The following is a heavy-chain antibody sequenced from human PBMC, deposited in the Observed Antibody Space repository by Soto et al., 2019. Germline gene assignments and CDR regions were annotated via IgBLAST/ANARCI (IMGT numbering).Heavy chain of an antibody. Sequence: SQTLSLTCAISGDSVSSNSAAWNWIRPSPSRGLEWLGRTYYRAKWFNDYAVSVKSRITISPDTSKNQFSLQLNSVTPEDTAVYYCARDRDGSGRTDFDCWGQGTLVTVS. J-gene: IGHJ4*02. D-gene: IGHD6-19*01. CDR3: ARDRDGSGRTDFDC. CDR2: TYYRAKWFN. CDR1: GDSVSSNSAA. V-gene: IGHV6-1*01.